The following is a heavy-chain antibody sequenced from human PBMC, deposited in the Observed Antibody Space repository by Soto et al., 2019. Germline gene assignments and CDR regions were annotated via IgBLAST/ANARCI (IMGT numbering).Heavy chain of an antibody. J-gene: IGHJ5*02. CDR2: IDPSDSYT. D-gene: IGHD4-17*01. Sequence: PGESLKISCKGSGYSFTSYWISWVRQMPGKGLEWMGRIDPSDSYTNYSPSFQGHVTISADKSISTAYLQWSSLKASDTAMYYCARLSVYGDYVGAYNWFDPWGQGTLVTVSS. CDR3: ARLSVYGDYVGAYNWFDP. V-gene: IGHV5-10-1*01. CDR1: GYSFTSYW.